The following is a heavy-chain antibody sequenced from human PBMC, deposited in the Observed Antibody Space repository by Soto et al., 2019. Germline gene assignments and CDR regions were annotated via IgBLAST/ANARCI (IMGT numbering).Heavy chain of an antibody. V-gene: IGHV3-9*01. Sequence: SLKISCKGSGYSFTSYWIGWVRQAPVKGLEWVLGISLNCGSIGYADSVKGLFTISRDNAKNSLYLQMNSLRSEDTALYYCAKVKSVDYDAFDIWGQGTMVTVSS. CDR3: AKVKSVDYDAFDI. CDR2: ISLNCGSI. J-gene: IGHJ3*02. CDR1: GYSFTSYW. D-gene: IGHD5-12*01.